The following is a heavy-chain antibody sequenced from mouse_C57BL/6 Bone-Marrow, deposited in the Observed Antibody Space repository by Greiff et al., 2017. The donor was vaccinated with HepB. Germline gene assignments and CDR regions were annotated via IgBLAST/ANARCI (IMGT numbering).Heavy chain of an antibody. CDR1: GFTFSSYA. CDR2: ISDGGSYT. Sequence: EVQRVESGGGLVKPGGSLKLSCAASGFTFSSYAMSWVRQTPEKRLEWVATISDGGSYTYYPDNVKGRFTISRDNAKNNLYLQMSHLKSEDTAMYYCARDRPLRGYFDYWGQGTTLPVSS. V-gene: IGHV5-4*01. J-gene: IGHJ2*01. CDR3: ARDRPLRGYFDY. D-gene: IGHD3-3*01.